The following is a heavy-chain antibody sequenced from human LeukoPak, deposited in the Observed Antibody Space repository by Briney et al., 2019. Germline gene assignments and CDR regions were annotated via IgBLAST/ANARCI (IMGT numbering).Heavy chain of an antibody. CDR3: ASYGDYVYY. CDR1: GGSISSSSYY. J-gene: IGHJ4*02. D-gene: IGHD4-17*01. CDR2: IYYSGST. Sequence: SETLSLTCTVSGGSISSSSYYWGWIRQPPGKGLEWIGSIYYSGSTYYNPSLKSRVTISVDTSKNQFSLKLSSVTAADTAVYYCASYGDYVYYWGQGTLSPSPQ. V-gene: IGHV4-39*01.